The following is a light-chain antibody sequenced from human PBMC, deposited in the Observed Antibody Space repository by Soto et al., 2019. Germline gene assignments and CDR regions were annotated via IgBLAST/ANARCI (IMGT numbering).Light chain of an antibody. CDR3: QQYVSLPIT. CDR2: GAS. Sequence: ESVLTQSPGTLCLSAGERATLSCRASQSVSSYLAWYQQKPGQAPRLLIYGASTRATGIPDRFSGSGSGTDFTLTINRVAPEDFAVYYCQQYVSLPITFGQGTKVDIK. CDR1: QSVSSY. V-gene: IGKV3-20*01. J-gene: IGKJ1*01.